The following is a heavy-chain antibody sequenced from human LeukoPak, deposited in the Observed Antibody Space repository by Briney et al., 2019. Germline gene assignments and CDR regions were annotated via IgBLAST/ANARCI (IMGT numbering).Heavy chain of an antibody. Sequence: KSGGSLRLSCAASGFTFTNAWMSWVRQAPGKGLEWVGRIKRKTAGETTDYAAPVKGRFTISRDESTNTLYLQMDSLKTEDTAVYYCTTVGLSGYYDSRGYYYFDYWGQGTLVTVSS. J-gene: IGHJ4*02. D-gene: IGHD3-22*01. CDR2: IKRKTAGETT. CDR1: GFTFTNAW. V-gene: IGHV3-15*01. CDR3: TTVGLSGYYDSRGYYYFDY.